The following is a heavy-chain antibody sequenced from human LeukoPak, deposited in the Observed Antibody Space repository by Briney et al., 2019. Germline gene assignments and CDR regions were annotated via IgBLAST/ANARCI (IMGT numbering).Heavy chain of an antibody. D-gene: IGHD1-26*01. Sequence: ASVKVSCKASGYTFTSYDINWVRQATGQGLEWMGWMNPNSGNTGYAQKFQGRVTMTRNTSISTAYMELSSLRSEDTAVYYCARDPGNNSGSYSLRLEGPDLWGRGTLVTVSS. V-gene: IGHV1-8*01. CDR1: GYTFTSYD. CDR3: ARDPGNNSGSYSLRLEGPDL. J-gene: IGHJ2*01. CDR2: MNPNSGNT.